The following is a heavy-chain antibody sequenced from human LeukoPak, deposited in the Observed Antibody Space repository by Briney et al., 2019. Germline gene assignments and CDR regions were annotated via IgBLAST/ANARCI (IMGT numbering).Heavy chain of an antibody. CDR2: THYSGST. CDR3: ASLTPGGPFGF. V-gene: IGHV4-59*01. Sequence: PSETLSLTCTVSDGSISSYYWSWIRQPPGKGLEWIGYTHYSGSTNYNPSLKSRVTTSVDTSKNQVSLKLSSVTAADTAVYYCASLTPGGPFGFWGQGTLVTVSS. J-gene: IGHJ4*02. CDR1: DGSISSYY. D-gene: IGHD3-16*01.